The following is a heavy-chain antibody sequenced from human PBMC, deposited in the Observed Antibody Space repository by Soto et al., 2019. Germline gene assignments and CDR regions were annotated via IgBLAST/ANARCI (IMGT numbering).Heavy chain of an antibody. V-gene: IGHV3-23*01. CDR3: AKFRRYRSSTSCYFLGPFDY. CDR2: ISGSGGST. D-gene: IGHD2-2*01. CDR1: GFTFSSYA. Sequence: GGSLRLSCAASGFTFSSYAMSWVRQAPGKGLEWVSAISGSGGSTYYADSVKGRFTISRDNSKNTLYLQMNSLRAEDTAVYYCAKFRRYRSSTSCYFLGPFDYWGQGTLVTVSS. J-gene: IGHJ4*02.